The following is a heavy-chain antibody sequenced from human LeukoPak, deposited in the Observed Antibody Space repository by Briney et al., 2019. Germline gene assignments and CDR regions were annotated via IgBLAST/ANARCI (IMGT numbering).Heavy chain of an antibody. J-gene: IGHJ4*02. CDR3: AKEGGYASSWI. D-gene: IGHD6-13*01. V-gene: IGHV3-23*05. CDR1: GFTFSNYA. CDR2: VSSSGSNT. Sequence: GGSLRLSCAASGFTFSNYAMSWVRQAPGKGLEWVSGVSSSGSNTYYAESVKGRFTISRDNHKNTVHLQMNSLRVEDTAMYYCAKEGGYASSWIWGQGILVTVSS.